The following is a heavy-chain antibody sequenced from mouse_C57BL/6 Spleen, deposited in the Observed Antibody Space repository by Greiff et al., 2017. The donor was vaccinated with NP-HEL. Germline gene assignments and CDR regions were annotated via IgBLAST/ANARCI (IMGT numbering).Heavy chain of an antibody. CDR3: NYGSSYQYYFDY. D-gene: IGHD1-1*01. CDR2: IDPDNGDT. V-gene: IGHV14-4*01. J-gene: IGHJ2*01. Sequence: EVQLQQSGAELVRPGASVKLSCTASGFNIKDDYMHWVKQRPEQGLEWIGWIDPDNGDTEYASKFQGKATITADTSSNTAYLQLSSLTSEDTAVYYCNYGSSYQYYFDYWGQGTTLTVSS. CDR1: GFNIKDDY.